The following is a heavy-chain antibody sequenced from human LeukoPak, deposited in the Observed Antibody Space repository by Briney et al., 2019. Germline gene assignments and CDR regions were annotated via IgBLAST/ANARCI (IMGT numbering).Heavy chain of an antibody. CDR2: LSGRGDST. CDR1: GFTFSSYA. Sequence: QSGGSLRLSCAASGFTFSSYAMSWVRQAPGKGLEWVSALSGRGDSTYYADSVKGRFTISRDNSKNTLYLQMNSLRAEDTAVYYCAKEGWSSSKSWYYYYMDVWGKGTTVTVSS. D-gene: IGHD6-6*01. CDR3: AKEGWSSSKSWYYYYMDV. V-gene: IGHV3-23*01. J-gene: IGHJ6*03.